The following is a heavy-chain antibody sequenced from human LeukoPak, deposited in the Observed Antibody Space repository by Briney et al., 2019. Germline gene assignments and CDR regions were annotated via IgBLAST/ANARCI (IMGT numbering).Heavy chain of an antibody. J-gene: IGHJ3*02. CDR1: GYTFTGYY. CDR3: AAVAGLGNAFDI. V-gene: IGHV1-2*02. CDR2: VNPNSGGT. D-gene: IGHD6-19*01. Sequence: ASVKVSCKASGYTFTGYYMHWVRQAPGQGLEWMGWVNPNSGGTNYAQKFQGRVTMTRDTSISTAYMELSRLRSDDTAVYYCAAVAGLGNAFDIWGQGTMVTVSS.